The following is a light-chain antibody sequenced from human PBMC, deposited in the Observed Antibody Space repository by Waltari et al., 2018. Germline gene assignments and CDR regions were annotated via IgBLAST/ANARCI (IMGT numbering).Light chain of an antibody. CDR1: PSVLFSSNNKNY. J-gene: IGKJ1*01. V-gene: IGKV4-1*01. CDR3: QQYYTTPRT. Sequence: DIVMTQSPDSLAVSLGERATINCKSSPSVLFSSNNKNYLAWYQQKPGQPPKLLIYWASTREPVVPDRFSGSGSGTDFTLTINSLQAEDVAVYYCQQYYTTPRTFGQGTKVEIK. CDR2: WAS.